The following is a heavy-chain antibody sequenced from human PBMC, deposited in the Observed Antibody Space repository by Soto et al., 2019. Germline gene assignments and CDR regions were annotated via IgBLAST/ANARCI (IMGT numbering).Heavy chain of an antibody. CDR3: ARDGREASGIDV. CDR1: GGSISSHY. Sequence: QVQLEESGPGVVKPSETLSLTCTVSGGSISSHYWSWVRQAPGKGLEWIGCIYYRGNTFYNPSLKSRGTISVDTSNNQFSLKLDSVTPADTAVYYCARDGREASGIDVWGQGTAVTVSS. J-gene: IGHJ6*02. V-gene: IGHV4-59*11. D-gene: IGHD1-26*01. CDR2: IYYRGNT.